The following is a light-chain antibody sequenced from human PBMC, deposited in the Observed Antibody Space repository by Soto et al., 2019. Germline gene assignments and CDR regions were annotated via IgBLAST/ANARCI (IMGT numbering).Light chain of an antibody. J-gene: IGKJ1*01. CDR2: GAS. V-gene: IGKV3-20*01. Sequence: EIVLTQSPGTLSLSPGERATLSCRASQSVSSSYLAWYQQKPGQAPRLLIYGASSRATGIPDRFSGSGSGIDFTLTISRLEPEDFAVYYCQQYGSATPTFGQGTKVDIK. CDR3: QQYGSATPT. CDR1: QSVSSSY.